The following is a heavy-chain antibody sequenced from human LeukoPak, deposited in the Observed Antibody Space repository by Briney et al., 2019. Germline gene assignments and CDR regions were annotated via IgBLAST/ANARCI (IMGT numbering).Heavy chain of an antibody. CDR3: ARDSRIRAVSFGDMKNNFGNPGLDY. J-gene: IGHJ4*02. CDR2: CSSTSRAT. Sequence: GGSLRLSCAASGFTFSSYSMNWVRQAPGKGLEWLSYCSSTSRATHYADSVKGRFTISRDNAKNSLYLQMTSLRAEDTAVYYCARDSRIRAVSFGDMKNNFGNPGLDYWGQGTLVTVSS. V-gene: IGHV3-48*01. CDR1: GFTFSSYS. D-gene: IGHD3-10*01.